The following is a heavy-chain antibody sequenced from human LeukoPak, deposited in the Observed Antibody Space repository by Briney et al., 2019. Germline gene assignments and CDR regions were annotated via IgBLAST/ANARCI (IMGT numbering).Heavy chain of an antibody. CDR1: GFTFGAYR. Sequence: GGSLRLSCTASGFTFGAYRMSWVRQAPGEGLEWVGFIRKKAYGATTEYAASVKGRFTISRDESKSIAYLQMNSLKTEDTAVYYCARDDSPDDYWGQGTLVTVSS. J-gene: IGHJ4*02. V-gene: IGHV3-49*04. CDR2: IRKKAYGATT. D-gene: IGHD3-22*01. CDR3: ARDDSPDDY.